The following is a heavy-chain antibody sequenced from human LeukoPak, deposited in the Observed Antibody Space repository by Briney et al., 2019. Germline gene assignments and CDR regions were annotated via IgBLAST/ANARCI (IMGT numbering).Heavy chain of an antibody. CDR1: GYSVSSSNW. Sequence: SSETLSLTCAVSGYSVSSSNWWGWIRQPPGKGLEWIGYIYYSGSTYYNPSLKSRLTMSVDTSKNQFSLKLSSVTAVDTAVYFCASPGYCTGGACAVVWGQGTTVTVSS. CDR3: ASPGYCTGGACAVV. J-gene: IGHJ6*02. CDR2: IYYSGST. V-gene: IGHV4-28*01. D-gene: IGHD2-8*02.